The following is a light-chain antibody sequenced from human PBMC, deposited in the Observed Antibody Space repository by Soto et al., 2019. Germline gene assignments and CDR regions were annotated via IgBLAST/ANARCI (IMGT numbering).Light chain of an antibody. J-gene: IGLJ1*01. CDR2: GNS. Sequence: QSVLTQPPSASGAPGQRVTISCTGSGSNIGAGYDVHWYQQLPGTAPKLLIYGNSNRPSGVPDRFSGSKSGTSASLAITGLQAEEEADYYCQSYDSSRSGYVFGTGTKVTVL. V-gene: IGLV1-40*01. CDR3: QSYDSSRSGYV. CDR1: GSNIGAGYD.